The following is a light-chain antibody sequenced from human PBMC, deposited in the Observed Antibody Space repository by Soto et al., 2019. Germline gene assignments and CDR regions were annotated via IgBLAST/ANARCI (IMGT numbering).Light chain of an antibody. Sequence: DIPMTQSPSTLSATAGDRVPITFRASQSISSWLAWYQHKPGKAPKLLIYDASNLDSGVPSRFSGSGSGTEFSLTISNLQPDDCATYYCQQYENYWTFGQGTKV. CDR1: QSISSW. CDR3: QQYENYWT. J-gene: IGKJ1*01. V-gene: IGKV1-5*01. CDR2: DAS.